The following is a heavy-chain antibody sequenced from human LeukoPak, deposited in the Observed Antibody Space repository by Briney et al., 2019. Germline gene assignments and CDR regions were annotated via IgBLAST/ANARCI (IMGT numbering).Heavy chain of an antibody. V-gene: IGHV3-15*01. CDR1: GFTFSNAW. CDR3: ARGGYSYGSDY. J-gene: IGHJ4*02. CDR2: IKSKTDGGTT. Sequence: NTGGSLRLSCAASGFTFSNAWMSWVRQAPGKGLEWVGRIKSKTDGGTTDYAAPVKGRFTISRDDSKSTLYLQMNSLRAEDTAVYYCARGGYSYGSDYWGQGTLVTVSS. D-gene: IGHD5-18*01.